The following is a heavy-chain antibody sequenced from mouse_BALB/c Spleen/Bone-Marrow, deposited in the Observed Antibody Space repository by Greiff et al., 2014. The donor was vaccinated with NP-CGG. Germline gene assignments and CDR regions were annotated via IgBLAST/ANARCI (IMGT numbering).Heavy chain of an antibody. CDR3: ARDYGYYKDVGDY. CDR2: IWAGGST. Sequence: QVQLKDSGPGLVAPSQSLSITCTVSGFSLTSYGLHWVRQPPGKGLEWLGVIWAGGSTNYNSALMSRLNISKDNSKSQVFLKMNSLQTDDTAMYYCARDYGYYKDVGDYWGQGTTLTVSS. V-gene: IGHV2-9*02. CDR1: GFSLTSYG. J-gene: IGHJ2*01. D-gene: IGHD2-3*01.